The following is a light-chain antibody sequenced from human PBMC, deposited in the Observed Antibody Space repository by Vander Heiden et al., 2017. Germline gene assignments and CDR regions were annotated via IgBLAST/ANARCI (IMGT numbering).Light chain of an antibody. CDR3: QQYGSSPLT. CDR2: GAS. J-gene: IGKJ4*01. Sequence: EIVLTQSPGTLSLSPGERATLSCRPSQSVSSTYLAWYQPNPGQAPRLLIHGASSRATGIPDRFSGSGSGTDFTLTISRLEPEDFAVYYCQQYGSSPLTFGGGTKVEIK. CDR1: QSVSSTY. V-gene: IGKV3-20*01.